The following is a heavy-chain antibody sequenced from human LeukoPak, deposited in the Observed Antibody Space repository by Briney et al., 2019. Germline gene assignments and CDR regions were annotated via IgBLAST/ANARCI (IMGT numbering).Heavy chain of an antibody. CDR3: ARRGLCSGGSCYGLSDY. Sequence: GESLQISCRGSGYHFTNYWIVWVRQMPGKGLEWMGIIYPGDSDTRYSPSFQGQVTISADKSIGTAYLQWSSLKASDTAMYYCARRGLCSGGSCYGLSDYWGQGTLVTVSS. CDR2: IYPGDSDT. J-gene: IGHJ4*02. D-gene: IGHD2-15*01. V-gene: IGHV5-51*01. CDR1: GYHFTNYW.